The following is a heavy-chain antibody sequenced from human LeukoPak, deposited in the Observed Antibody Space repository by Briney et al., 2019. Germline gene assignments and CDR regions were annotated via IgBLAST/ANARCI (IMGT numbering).Heavy chain of an antibody. J-gene: IGHJ4*02. Sequence: PSETLSLTCAVYGGSFSGYYWSWIRQPPGKGLEWIGEINHSGSTNYNPSLKSRVTISVDTSKNQFSLKLSSVTAADTAVYYCARGYSYYYDSSGSFDYWGQGTLVTVSS. CDR2: INHSGST. V-gene: IGHV4-34*01. CDR3: ARGYSYYYDSSGSFDY. D-gene: IGHD3-22*01. CDR1: GGSFSGYY.